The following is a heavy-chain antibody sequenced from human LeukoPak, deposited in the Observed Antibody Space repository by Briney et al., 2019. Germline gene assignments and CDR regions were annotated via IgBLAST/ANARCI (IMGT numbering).Heavy chain of an antibody. J-gene: IGHJ6*03. V-gene: IGHV5-51*03. D-gene: IGHD1-26*01. CDR2: IYPGDSDT. CDR3: ARRFGIVGATPDYYYYMDV. Sequence: KPGESLKLSCTGSGYSFTSYWIGWVRQMPGKGLEWVGIIYPGDSDTRYSPSFQGQVTISADKSISTAYLQWSSLKASDTAMYYCARRFGIVGATPDYYYYMDVWGKGTTVTVSS. CDR1: GYSFTSYW.